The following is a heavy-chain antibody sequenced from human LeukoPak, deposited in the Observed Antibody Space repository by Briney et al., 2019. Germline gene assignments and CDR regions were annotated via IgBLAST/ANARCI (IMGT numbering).Heavy chain of an antibody. V-gene: IGHV3-23*01. CDR3: ARASAIRRQWLVRDDAFDI. Sequence: PGGSLRLSCAASGFTFSSFSMSWVRQAPGKGLEWVSGIIVSGSTYYADSVKGRFTISRDSFRGTLFLQMNSLRAEDTAVYYCARASAIRRQWLVRDDAFDIWGQGTMVTVSS. D-gene: IGHD6-19*01. CDR2: IIVSGST. J-gene: IGHJ3*02. CDR1: GFTFSSFS.